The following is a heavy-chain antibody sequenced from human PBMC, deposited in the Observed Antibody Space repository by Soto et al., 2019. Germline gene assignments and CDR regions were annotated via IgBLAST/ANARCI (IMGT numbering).Heavy chain of an antibody. J-gene: IGHJ5*02. D-gene: IGHD6-13*01. CDR3: TRDASRDSSARGWFDP. V-gene: IGHV3-21*01. CDR1: GFTLRSFS. CDR2: ISSNSAYI. Sequence: NPGGSLRLSGVASGFTLRSFSMNWVLSPPGKGLKWVSTISSNSAYIYYTGALRGRFTISRDNAKNSLHRQMNSLRAEDTAVYYCTRDASRDSSARGWFDPWGPGTLVTVSS.